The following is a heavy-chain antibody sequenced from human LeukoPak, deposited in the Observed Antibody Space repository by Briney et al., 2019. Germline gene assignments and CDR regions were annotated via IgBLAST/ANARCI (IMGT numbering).Heavy chain of an antibody. CDR1: GGSISSGGYY. CDR2: IYHSGST. V-gene: IGHV4-30-2*01. J-gene: IGHJ4*02. Sequence: SQTLSLTCTVSGGSISSGGYYWSWIRQPPGKGLEWIGYIYHSGSTYYNPPLKSRVTISVDTSKSQFSLKLSSVTAADTAVYYCARGGRITMLDYWGQGTLVTVSS. D-gene: IGHD3-10*01. CDR3: ARGGRITMLDY.